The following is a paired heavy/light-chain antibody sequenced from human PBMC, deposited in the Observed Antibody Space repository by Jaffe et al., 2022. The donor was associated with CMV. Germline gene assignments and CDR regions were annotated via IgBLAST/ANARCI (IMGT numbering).Heavy chain of an antibody. CDR3: ARGARNQLVGYYYYYYMDV. V-gene: IGHV3-43*01. D-gene: IGHD6-6*01. CDR2: ISGDGQTT. Sequence: EVQLVESGGVVVHSGGSLRLSCAASGFSFDVYTMHWVRQAPGKGLEWVAFISGDGQTTYYADSMKGRFTISRDNSKKSLFLQMNSLQSEDTAFYFCARGARNQLVGYYYYYYMDVWGIGTTVTVSS. J-gene: IGHJ6*03. CDR1: GFSFDVYT.
Light chain of an antibody. J-gene: IGLJ3*02. V-gene: IGLV1-47*01. CDR3: LVWDDDLSGWV. Sequence: QSVVTQSPSASGTPGQRVTISCSGSSSNIGNNHVYWYQQVPGTAPKLLIYRNNERPSGVPDRFSGSKSGSSGSLAISGLRSEDEADYYCLVWDDDLSGWVFGGGTRLTVL. CDR2: RNN. CDR1: SSNIGNNH.